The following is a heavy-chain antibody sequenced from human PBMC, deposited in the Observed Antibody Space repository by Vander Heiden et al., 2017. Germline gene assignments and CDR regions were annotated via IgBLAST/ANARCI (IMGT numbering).Heavy chain of an antibody. CDR1: GGTFSSYA. J-gene: IGHJ6*02. Sequence: QVQLVQSGAEVKKPGSSVKVSCKASGGTFSSYAISWVRQAPGQGLEWMGGISPIVGTANYAQKFQGRVTITADESTSTAYMELSSLRSEDTAVYYCARDEGYSSGWYGVNGMDVWGQGTTVTVAS. CDR3: ARDEGYSSGWYGVNGMDV. V-gene: IGHV1-69*01. D-gene: IGHD6-19*01. CDR2: ISPIVGTA.